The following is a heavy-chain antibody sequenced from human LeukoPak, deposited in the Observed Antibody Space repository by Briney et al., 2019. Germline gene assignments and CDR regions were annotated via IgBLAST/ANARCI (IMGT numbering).Heavy chain of an antibody. D-gene: IGHD3-3*01. J-gene: IGHJ4*02. V-gene: IGHV3-64D*06. CDR2: ISSNGGST. CDR3: VKDEYYDFWSGYRLDY. Sequence: PGGSLRLSCSASGFTFSSYAMHWVRQAPGKGLEYVSAISSNGGSTYYADSVKGRFTIPRDDSKNTLYLQMSSLRAEDTAVYYCVKDEYYDFWSGYRLDYWGQGTLVTVSS. CDR1: GFTFSSYA.